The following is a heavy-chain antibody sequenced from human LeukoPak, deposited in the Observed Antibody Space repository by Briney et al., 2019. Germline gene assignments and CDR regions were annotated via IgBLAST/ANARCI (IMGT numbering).Heavy chain of an antibody. J-gene: IGHJ3*01. V-gene: IGHV4-39*01. CDR3: VRRSHTSWPT. CDR1: GGSISGSDYY. CDR2: MYDGGIT. Sequence: SETLSLTCSVSGGSISGSDYYWPWMRQPPGKGLEWIGSMYDGGITYYDPSFESRATISVDTSKSQLSLKLTSVTAADTAIYYCVRRSHTSWPTWGRGTMVTVSS.